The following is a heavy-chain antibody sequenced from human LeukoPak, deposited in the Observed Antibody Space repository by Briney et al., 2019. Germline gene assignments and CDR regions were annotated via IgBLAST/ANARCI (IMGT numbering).Heavy chain of an antibody. D-gene: IGHD3-10*01. V-gene: IGHV5-51*01. CDR2: IYPGDSDT. CDR1: GYSFTSYW. Sequence: GESLKISCKGSGYSFTSYWIGWVRQMPGKGLEWMGIIYPGDSDTRYSPSFQGQVTISADKSISTAYLQWSSLKASDTAMYYCARSGSYYGSGSYSNYYGMDVWGKGTTVTVSS. CDR3: ARSGSYYGSGSYSNYYGMDV. J-gene: IGHJ6*04.